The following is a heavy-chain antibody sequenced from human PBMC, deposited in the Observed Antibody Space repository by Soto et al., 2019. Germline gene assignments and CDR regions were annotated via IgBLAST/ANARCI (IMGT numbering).Heavy chain of an antibody. V-gene: IGHV4-39*01. J-gene: IGHJ6*02. CDR2: IYYNGRT. D-gene: IGHD1-26*01. CDR1: GGSISSSSYY. CDR3: ARRPKSGSFHYYGVDV. Sequence: LSLTCTVSGGSISSSSYYWDWIRQPPGKGLEWIGNIYYNGRTYYNPSLRSRVTISVDTSQNQFSLKLSSVTAADTAVYYCARRPKSGSFHYYGVDVWGQGTTVTVSS.